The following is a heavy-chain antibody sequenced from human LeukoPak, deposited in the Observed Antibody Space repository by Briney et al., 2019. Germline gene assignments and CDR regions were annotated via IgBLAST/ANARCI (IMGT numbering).Heavy chain of an antibody. CDR2: IYYSGST. V-gene: IGHV4-31*03. Sequence: PSETLSLTCTVSGGSISSGGYYWSWIRQHPGTGLEWIGYIYYSGSTYYNPSLKSRVTISVDTSKNQFSLKLSSVTAADTAVYYCAREGSSSGYYAIEYWGQGTLVTVSS. CDR1: GGSISSGGYY. J-gene: IGHJ4*02. D-gene: IGHD3-22*01. CDR3: AREGSSSGYYAIEY.